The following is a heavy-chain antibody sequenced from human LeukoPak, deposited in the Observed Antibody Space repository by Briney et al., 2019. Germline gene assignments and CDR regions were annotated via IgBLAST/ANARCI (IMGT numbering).Heavy chain of an antibody. CDR1: GGSISSGGFY. J-gene: IGHJ4*02. V-gene: IGHV4-31*03. Sequence: PSETLSLTCTVSGGSISSGGFYWNWIRQHPGKGLEWIGNIYDSGTTYYNPSLKSRLTISVDTTNKQFSLKLSSVTAADTAVYYCAKILSGTYSFDLWGQGTLVTVSS. CDR2: IYDSGTT. CDR3: AKILSGTYSFDL. D-gene: IGHD1-26*01.